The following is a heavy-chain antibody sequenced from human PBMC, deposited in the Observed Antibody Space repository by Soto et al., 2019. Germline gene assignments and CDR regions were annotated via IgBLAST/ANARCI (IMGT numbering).Heavy chain of an antibody. CDR3: AKFTEPGYSSIWYYFEY. J-gene: IGHJ4*02. V-gene: IGHV3-21*06. CDR1: GLTVCGYS. Sequence: GGSLRLGCVGCGLTVCGYSMAWVRQAPGRGLEWVASISSRSTNIDYADSVKGRFTISRDNAKNLVSLQMSSLRGEDTALYYCAKFTEPGYSSIWYYFEYWGQGTPVTVSS. D-gene: IGHD6-19*01. CDR2: ISSRSTNI.